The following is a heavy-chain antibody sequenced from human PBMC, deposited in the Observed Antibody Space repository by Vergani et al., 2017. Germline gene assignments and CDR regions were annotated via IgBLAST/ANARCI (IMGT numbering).Heavy chain of an antibody. Sequence: VQLVESGGGLVKPGGSLRLSCAASGFTFSSYGMHWVRQAPGKGLEWVAVISYDGSNKYYADSVKGRFTISRDNSKNTLYLQMNSLRAEDTAVYYCARRGSPYYYGMDVWGQGTTVTVSS. V-gene: IGHV3-30*03. CDR2: ISYDGSNK. D-gene: IGHD3-10*01. J-gene: IGHJ6*02. CDR1: GFTFSSYG. CDR3: ARRGSPYYYGMDV.